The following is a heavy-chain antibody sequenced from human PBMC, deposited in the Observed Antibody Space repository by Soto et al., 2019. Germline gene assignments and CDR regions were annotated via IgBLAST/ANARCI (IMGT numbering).Heavy chain of an antibody. D-gene: IGHD3-3*01. Sequence: SVKVSCKASGGTFSSYAISWVRQAPGQGLEWMGGIIPIFGTANYAQKFQGRVTITADKSTSTAYMELSSLRSEDTAVYYCASRSPYYDFWSGYYDKYYYGMDVWGQGTTVTVSS. CDR3: ASRSPYYDFWSGYYDKYYYGMDV. J-gene: IGHJ6*02. CDR2: IIPIFGTA. CDR1: GGTFSSYA. V-gene: IGHV1-69*06.